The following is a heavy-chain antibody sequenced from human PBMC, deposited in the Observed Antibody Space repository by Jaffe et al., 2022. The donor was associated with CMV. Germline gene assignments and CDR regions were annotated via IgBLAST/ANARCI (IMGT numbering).Heavy chain of an antibody. V-gene: IGHV3-23*04. CDR2: ITFSGSTT. CDR1: GFSFSSYA. CDR3: AKSSNYYYMDV. J-gene: IGHJ6*03. Sequence: EVQVVESGGGLEQPGGSLRLSCVASGFSFSSYAMNWVRQAPGKGLEWVSIITFSGSTTYYADSVKGRFTISRDNSKNTLYLQMDSLRADDTAVYYCAKSSNYYYMDVWGKGTTVTVS. D-gene: IGHD2-15*01.